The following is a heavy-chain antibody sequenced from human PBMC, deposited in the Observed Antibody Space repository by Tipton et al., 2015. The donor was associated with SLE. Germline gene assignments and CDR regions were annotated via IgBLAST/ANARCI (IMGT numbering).Heavy chain of an antibody. CDR2: ISGSGDNT. CDR3: ATDPFVMDV. CDR1: GFIFSSNA. V-gene: IGHV3-23*01. J-gene: IGHJ6*03. Sequence: SLRLSCAASGFIFSSNAMSWVRQAPGEGLQWVSGISGSGDNTYYADSVRGRFTISRDNSKSTLFLQMSSLRAEDTAIYYCATDPFVMDVWGKGTTVTVSS. D-gene: IGHD2/OR15-2a*01.